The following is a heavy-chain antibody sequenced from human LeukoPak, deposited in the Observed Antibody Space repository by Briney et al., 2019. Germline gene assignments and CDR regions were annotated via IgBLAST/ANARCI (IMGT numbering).Heavy chain of an antibody. CDR3: ARGEKSDTPGDY. J-gene: IGHJ4*02. CDR2: ISYDGSNK. V-gene: IGHV3-30-3*01. D-gene: IGHD2-2*02. Sequence: PGRSLRLSCAASGFTFSSYAMHWVRQAPGKGLEWVAVISYDGSNKYYADSVKGRFTISRDNSKNTLYLQMNSLRAEDTAVYYCARGEKSDTPGDYWGQGTLVTVSS. CDR1: GFTFSSYA.